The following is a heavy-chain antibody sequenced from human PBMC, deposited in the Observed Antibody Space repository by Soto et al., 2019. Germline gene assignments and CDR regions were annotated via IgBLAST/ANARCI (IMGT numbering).Heavy chain of an antibody. CDR3: ARGRDDDTSYYYMDV. CDR1: GGSISSSSYY. CDR2: AYYSGST. J-gene: IGHJ6*03. V-gene: IGHV4-39*01. D-gene: IGHD1-1*01. Sequence: SETLSLTCTVSGGSISSSSYYWGWIRQSPGKGLEWIGSAYYSGSTFYNPSLKSRVTISVDTSKNQLSLRLSSVTAADTAVYYCARGRDDDTSYYYMDVWGKGTTVTVSS.